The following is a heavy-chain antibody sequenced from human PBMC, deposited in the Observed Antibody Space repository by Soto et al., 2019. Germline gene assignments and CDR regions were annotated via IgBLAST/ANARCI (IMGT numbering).Heavy chain of an antibody. J-gene: IGHJ4*02. D-gene: IGHD5-12*01. CDR2: INPNSGGT. CDR1: GYTFTGYD. CDR3: ARDGDIVATILFY. Sequence: ASVKVSCKASGYTFTGYDMHWVRQAPGQGLEWMGWINPNSGGTNYAQKFQGRVTMTRDTSISTAYMELSRLRSDDTAVYYCARDGDIVATILFYWGQGTLVTVSS. V-gene: IGHV1-2*02.